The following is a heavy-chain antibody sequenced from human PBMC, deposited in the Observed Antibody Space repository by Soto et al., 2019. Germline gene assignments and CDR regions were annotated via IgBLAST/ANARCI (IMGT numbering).Heavy chain of an antibody. Sequence: GGALGLSCAASGFKFWNSSMRWGRPAPGEGLEWVSLISATGGGTYYADSVKGRFTISRDNPHNTLYLQVHSLTAEDTAVYYCAKDRRAGGNSAFYFDFWGQGAQVTVSS. CDR1: GFKFWNSS. V-gene: IGHV3-23*01. J-gene: IGHJ4*02. D-gene: IGHD3-16*01. CDR2: ISATGGGT. CDR3: AKDRRAGGNSAFYFDF.